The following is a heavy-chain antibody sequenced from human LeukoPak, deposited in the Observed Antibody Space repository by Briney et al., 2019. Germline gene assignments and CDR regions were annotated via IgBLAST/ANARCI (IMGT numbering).Heavy chain of an antibody. CDR1: GYTFTSYD. D-gene: IGHD1-26*01. CDR3: ARCPPSGSYACVH. J-gene: IGHJ4*02. V-gene: IGHV1-8*01. CDR2: MNPNSGNT. Sequence: ASVKVSCKASGYTFTSYDINWVRQATGQGREWMGWMNPNSGNTGYAQKFQGRVTMTRNTSISTAYMELSSLRSEETAVYYCARCPPSGSYACVHWGQGTLVTVSS.